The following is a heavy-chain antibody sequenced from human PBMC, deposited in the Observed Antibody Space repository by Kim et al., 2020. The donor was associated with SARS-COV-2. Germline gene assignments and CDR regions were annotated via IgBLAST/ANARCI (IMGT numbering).Heavy chain of an antibody. J-gene: IGHJ5*02. CDR2: INPSGGST. V-gene: IGHV1-46*01. CDR3: ARDPSLFWSGYYGEVSWFDP. D-gene: IGHD3-3*01. CDR1: GYTFTSYD. Sequence: VKVSCKASGYTFTSYDMHWVRQAPGQGLEWMGIINPSGGSTSYAQKFQGRVTMTRDTSTSTVYMELSSLRSEDTAVYYCARDPSLFWSGYYGEVSWFDPWGQGTLVTVSS.